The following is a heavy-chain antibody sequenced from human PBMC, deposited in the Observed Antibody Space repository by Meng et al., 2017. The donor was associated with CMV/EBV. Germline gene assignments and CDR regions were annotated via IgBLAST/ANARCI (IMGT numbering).Heavy chain of an antibody. CDR3: AREYSSGWRRYYYYGMDV. J-gene: IGHJ6*02. V-gene: IGHV3-30*04. D-gene: IGHD6-19*01. CDR2: ISYDGSNK. Sequence: GESLKISCAASGFTFSSYAMHWVRQAPGKGLEWVAVISYDGSNKYYADSVKGRFTISRDKSKNTLYLQMNSLRAEDTAVYYCAREYSSGWRRYYYYGMDVWGQGTTVTV. CDR1: GFTFSSYA.